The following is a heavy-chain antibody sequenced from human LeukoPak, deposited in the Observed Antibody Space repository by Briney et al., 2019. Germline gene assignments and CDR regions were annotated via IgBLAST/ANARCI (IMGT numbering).Heavy chain of an antibody. CDR1: EFTFSSHS. J-gene: IGHJ3*02. Sequence: TGGSLRISCAASEFTFSSHSMNGVRQAPGKGLEWVSSISRSGGSIYYADSLKGRFTISRDNAKNSLYLQMNSLRAEDTAVYFCARSLKVSAAVDGFDIWGQGTMVTVSS. V-gene: IGHV3-21*01. CDR2: ISRSGGSI. D-gene: IGHD2-2*01. CDR3: ARSLKVSAAVDGFDI.